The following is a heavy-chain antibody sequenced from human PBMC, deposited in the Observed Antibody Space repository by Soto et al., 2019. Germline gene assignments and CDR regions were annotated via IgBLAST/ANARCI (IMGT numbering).Heavy chain of an antibody. V-gene: IGHV1-69*01. CDR2: SIPIPGTA. CDR1: GGTFSSYA. CDR3: ARSQGSSTSLEIYYYYYYGMDV. J-gene: IGHJ6*02. D-gene: IGHD2-2*01. Sequence: QVQLVQSGAEAKKPGSSVKVSCKASGGTFSSYAISWVRQAPGQGLEWMGGSIPIPGTANYAQKFQGRVTITADESTSTAYMELSSLRSEDTAVYYCARSQGSSTSLEIYYYYYYGMDVWGQGTTVTVSS.